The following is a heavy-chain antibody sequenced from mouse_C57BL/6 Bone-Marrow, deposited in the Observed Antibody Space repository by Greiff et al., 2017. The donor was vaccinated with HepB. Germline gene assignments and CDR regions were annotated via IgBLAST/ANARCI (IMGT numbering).Heavy chain of an antibody. CDR2: IYPGGGYT. CDR3: ARLRDNYGYFDV. CDR1: GYTFTNYW. V-gene: IGHV1-63*01. Sequence: QVQLQQSGAELVRPGTSVKMSCKASGYTFTNYWIGWAKQRPGNGLEWIGDIYPGGGYTNYNEKFKGKATLTADKSSSTAYMQFSSLTSEDSAIYYCARLRDNYGYFDVWGTGTTVTVSS. J-gene: IGHJ1*03.